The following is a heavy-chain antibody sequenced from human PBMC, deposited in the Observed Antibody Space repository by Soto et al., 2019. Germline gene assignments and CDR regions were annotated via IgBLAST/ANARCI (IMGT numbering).Heavy chain of an antibody. V-gene: IGHV4-30-4*01. D-gene: IGHD2-15*01. J-gene: IGHJ5*02. CDR1: GGPISSGDYY. CDR2: IYYSGST. Sequence: ASETLSLTCTVSGGPISSGDYYWSWIRQPPGKGLEWIGYIYYSGSTYYNPSLKSRVTISVDTSKNQFSLKLSSVTDADTAVYYCARDRGYCSGGSCYDWFDPWGQGTQVTVSS. CDR3: ARDRGYCSGGSCYDWFDP.